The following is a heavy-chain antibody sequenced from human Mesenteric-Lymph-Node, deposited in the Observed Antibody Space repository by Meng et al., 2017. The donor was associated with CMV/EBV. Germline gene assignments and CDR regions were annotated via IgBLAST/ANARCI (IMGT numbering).Heavy chain of an antibody. D-gene: IGHD3-10*01. CDR1: GGSVPSGFYY. Sequence: LTCTVSGGSVPSGFYYWTWIRQPPGKGLEWIGYIDRSGSTNHNPSLKSRVTISVDTSKNQFSLKLSSVTAADTAVYYCARDGSGLIPWGQGTLVTVSS. J-gene: IGHJ5*02. CDR2: IDRSGST. V-gene: IGHV4-61*01. CDR3: ARDGSGLIP.